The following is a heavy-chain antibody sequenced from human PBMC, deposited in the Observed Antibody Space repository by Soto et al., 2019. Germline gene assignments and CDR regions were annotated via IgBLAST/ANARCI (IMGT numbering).Heavy chain of an antibody. Sequence: ASVKVSCKASGYTFTNSDINWVRQAPGQGLEWMGWMNPDSGHAAYAQKFQGRVTLTTSTSTXXXXXXXXXLGSEDTAVYYCARRPHCSGGICYYGLDNWGQGTLVTVSS. CDR1: GYTFTNSD. CDR2: MNPDSGHA. CDR3: ARRPHCSGGICYYGLDN. J-gene: IGHJ4*02. V-gene: IGHV1-8*01. D-gene: IGHD2-15*01.